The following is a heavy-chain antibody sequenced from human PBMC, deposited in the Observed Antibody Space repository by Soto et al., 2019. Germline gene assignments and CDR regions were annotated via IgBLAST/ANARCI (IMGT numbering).Heavy chain of an antibody. CDR2: IWYDGSNK. D-gene: IGHD3-3*01. CDR3: AREVNYDFWSGYPQGGMDV. CDR1: GFTFSSYG. Sequence: GGSLRLSCAASGFTFSSYGMHWVRQAPGKGLEWVAVIWYDGSNKYYADSVKGRFTISRDNSKNTLYLQMNSLRAEDTAVYYCAREVNYDFWSGYPQGGMDVWGQGTTVTVSS. V-gene: IGHV3-33*01. J-gene: IGHJ6*02.